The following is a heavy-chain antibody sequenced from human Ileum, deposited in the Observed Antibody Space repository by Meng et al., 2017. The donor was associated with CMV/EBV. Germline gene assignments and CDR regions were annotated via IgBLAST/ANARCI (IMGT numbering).Heavy chain of an antibody. CDR3: AKGYCSGTSCYTGLDY. CDR1: FNFSSYG. V-gene: IGHV3-30*02. J-gene: IGHJ4*02. D-gene: IGHD2-2*02. CDR2: IRYDGSNK. Sequence: FNFSSYGMHWVRQAPGKGLEWVTCIRYDGSNKYYADSVKGRFTISRDNSKNTLYLQMNSLRAEDTAVYYCAKGYCSGTSCYTGLDYWGQGTLVTVSS.